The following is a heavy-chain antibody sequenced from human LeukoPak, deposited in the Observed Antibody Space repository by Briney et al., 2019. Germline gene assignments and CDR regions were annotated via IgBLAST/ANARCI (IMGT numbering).Heavy chain of an antibody. Sequence: SQTLSLTCTVSGGSISSGSYYWSWIRQPAGKGLEWIGRIYTSGSTNYNPSLKSRVTISVDTSKNQFSLKLSSVTAADTAVYYCASSQAAAIRGVWAARHSSGWYVYWGQGTLVTVSS. CDR2: IYTSGST. CDR3: ASSQAAAIRGVWAARHSSGWYVY. D-gene: IGHD6-19*01. V-gene: IGHV4-61*02. CDR1: GGSISSGSYY. J-gene: IGHJ4*02.